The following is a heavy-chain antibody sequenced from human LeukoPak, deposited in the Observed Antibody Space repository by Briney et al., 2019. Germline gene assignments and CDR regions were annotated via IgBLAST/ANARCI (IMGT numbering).Heavy chain of an antibody. CDR1: GFTSGSYW. Sequence: PGGSLRLSCAASGFTSGSYWMTWVRQAPGKGLEWVANIKQDGSEKYYVDSVKGRFTISRDNSKNTLYLQMNSLRAEDTAVYYCAKDDTYYYGSGSYDYWGQGTLVTVSS. V-gene: IGHV3-7*01. CDR2: IKQDGSEK. J-gene: IGHJ4*02. CDR3: AKDDTYYYGSGSYDY. D-gene: IGHD3-10*01.